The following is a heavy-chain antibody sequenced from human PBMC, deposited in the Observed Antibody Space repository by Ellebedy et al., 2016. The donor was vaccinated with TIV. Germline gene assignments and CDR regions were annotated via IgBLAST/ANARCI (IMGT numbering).Heavy chain of an antibody. D-gene: IGHD3-16*01. J-gene: IGHJ5*02. Sequence: GESLKISCAASGFTLSSYWMHWVRQAPGKGLVWVARINSDGSFTNYADSVKGRFTISRDNAKNTLYLEMNSLTAEDTAVYHCVPVGGPRGSDPWGQGTLVTVSS. CDR2: INSDGSFT. CDR1: GFTLSSYW. V-gene: IGHV3-74*01. CDR3: VPVGGPRGSDP.